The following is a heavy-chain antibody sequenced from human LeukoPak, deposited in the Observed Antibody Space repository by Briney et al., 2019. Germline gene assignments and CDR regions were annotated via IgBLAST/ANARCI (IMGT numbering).Heavy chain of an antibody. CDR2: IWYDGSNK. D-gene: IGHD2-2*01. J-gene: IGHJ4*02. Sequence: PGGSLRLSCAASGFTFSSYGMHWVRQAPGKGLEWVAVIWYDGSNKYYADSVKGRFTISRDNSKNTLYLQMNSLRAEDTAVYYCARNGRREYQLLSFDYWGQGTLVTVSS. CDR3: ARNGRREYQLLSFDY. V-gene: IGHV3-33*01. CDR1: GFTFSSYG.